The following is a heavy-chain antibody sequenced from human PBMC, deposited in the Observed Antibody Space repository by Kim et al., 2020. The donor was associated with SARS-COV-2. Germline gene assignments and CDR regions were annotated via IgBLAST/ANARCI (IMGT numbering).Heavy chain of an antibody. J-gene: IGHJ4*01. CDR1: GFTFSSYG. CDR3: AKGTFSRGSGNYYPDY. Sequence: GGSLRLSCAASGFTFSSYGMHWVRQAPGKGLEWVAVISYDGSNKYYADSVKGRFTISRDDSKNTLYLQMNSLRAEDTAVYYCAKGTFSRGSGNYYPDYWG. V-gene: IGHV3-30*18. D-gene: IGHD3-10*01. CDR2: ISYDGSNK.